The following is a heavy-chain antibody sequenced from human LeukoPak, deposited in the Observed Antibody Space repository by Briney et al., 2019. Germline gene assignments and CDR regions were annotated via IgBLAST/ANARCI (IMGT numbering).Heavy chain of an antibody. CDR2: MNPNSGNT. CDR1: GYTFTSYD. J-gene: IGHJ5*02. V-gene: IGHV1-8*01. Sequence: GASVKVSCKASGYTFTSYDINWVRQATGQGLEWMGWMNPNSGNTGYAQKFQGRVTMTRNTSISTAYMELSSLRSEDTAVYYCARDGTIFGVVTTRFDPWGQGTLVTVSS. CDR3: ARDGTIFGVVTTRFDP. D-gene: IGHD3-3*01.